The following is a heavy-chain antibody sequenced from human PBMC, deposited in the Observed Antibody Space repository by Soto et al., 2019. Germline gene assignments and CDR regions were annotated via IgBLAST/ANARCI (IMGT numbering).Heavy chain of an antibody. CDR3: ARVTETNSSGWFYYYYYGMDV. V-gene: IGHV4-38-2*01. Sequence: SETLSLTCAVSGYSISSGYYWGWIRPPPGKGLEWIGSIYHSGSTYYNPSLKSRVTISVDTSKNQFSLKLSSVTAADTAVYYCARVTETNSSGWFYYYYYGMDVWGQGTTVTVPS. D-gene: IGHD6-19*01. J-gene: IGHJ6*02. CDR2: IYHSGST. CDR1: GYSISSGYY.